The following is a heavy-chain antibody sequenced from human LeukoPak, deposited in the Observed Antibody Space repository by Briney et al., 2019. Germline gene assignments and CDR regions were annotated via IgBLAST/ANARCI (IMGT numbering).Heavy chain of an antibody. J-gene: IGHJ5*02. D-gene: IGHD3-10*01. Sequence: GGSLRLSCEGSGFTFSSYSMNWVRQAPGKGLEWVSIISLDGSTEFYADSVKGRFTISRDTASNTMHLEMNNLRIEDTAVYYCMRDYMGWFDPWGQGSLVTVSS. CDR3: MRDYMGWFDP. V-gene: IGHV3-30*03. CDR2: ISLDGSTE. CDR1: GFTFSSYS.